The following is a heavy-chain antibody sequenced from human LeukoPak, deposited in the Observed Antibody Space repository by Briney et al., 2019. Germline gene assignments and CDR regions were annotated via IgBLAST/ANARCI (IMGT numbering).Heavy chain of an antibody. Sequence: QTGGSLRLSCAASGFTFSSYGMHWVRQAPGKGLEWVSYISSSGSTIYYADSVKGRFTISRDNAKNSLYLQMNSLRAEDTAVYYCARQYYHDSSGYPFDYWGQGTLVTVSS. CDR1: GFTFSSYG. CDR3: ARQYYHDSSGYPFDY. V-gene: IGHV3-48*04. J-gene: IGHJ4*02. D-gene: IGHD3-22*01. CDR2: ISSSGSTI.